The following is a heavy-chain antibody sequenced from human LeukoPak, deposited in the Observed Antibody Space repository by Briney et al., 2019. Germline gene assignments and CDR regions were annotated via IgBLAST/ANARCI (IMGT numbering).Heavy chain of an antibody. CDR1: GYTFTSYY. CDR3: ARAPVGRKIAVAERNDAFDI. V-gene: IGHV1-46*01. Sequence: ASVKVSCKASGYTFTSYYMHWVRQAPGQGLEWMGIINPSGGSTSYAQKFQGRVTMTRDMSTSTVYMELSSLRAEDTAVYYCARAPVGRKIAVAERNDAFDIWGQGTMVTVSS. CDR2: INPSGGST. D-gene: IGHD6-19*01. J-gene: IGHJ3*02.